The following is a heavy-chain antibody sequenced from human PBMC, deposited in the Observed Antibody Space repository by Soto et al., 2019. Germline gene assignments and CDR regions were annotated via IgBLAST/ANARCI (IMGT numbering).Heavy chain of an antibody. CDR2: ISGSGDST. J-gene: IGHJ4*02. CDR1: EFTFTSYA. D-gene: IGHD1-26*01. Sequence: RRLSCAASEFTFTSYAMSWVRQAPGKGLEWVSDISGSGDSTYYADSVKGRFTISRDNSKNTLYLQMNSLRADDTAVYYCAKGRRSGSYRSRGFDYWGQGTLVTVSS. V-gene: IGHV3-23*01. CDR3: AKGRRSGSYRSRGFDY.